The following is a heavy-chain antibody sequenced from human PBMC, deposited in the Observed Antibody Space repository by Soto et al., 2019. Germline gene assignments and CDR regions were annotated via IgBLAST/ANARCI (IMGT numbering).Heavy chain of an antibody. CDR3: ARGFDL. V-gene: IGHV3-30-3*01. Sequence: QVQLVESGGGVVQPGRSLRLSCAASGFTFSSYAMHWVRQAPGKGLEWVAVISYDGSNKYYADSVKGRFTICRDNSKNTLYLQMNSLRAEDTAVYYCARGFDLWGRGTLVTVSS. CDR2: ISYDGSNK. J-gene: IGHJ2*01. CDR1: GFTFSSYA.